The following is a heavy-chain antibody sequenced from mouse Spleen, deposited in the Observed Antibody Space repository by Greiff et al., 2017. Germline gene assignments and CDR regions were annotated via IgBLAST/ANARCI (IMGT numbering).Heavy chain of an antibody. V-gene: IGHV1-15*01. J-gene: IGHJ4*01. CDR3: TRRIYYGDYDYAMDY. Sequence: QVQLKQSGAELVRPGASVTLSCKASGYTFTDYEMHWVKQTPVHGLEWIGAIDPETGGTAYNQKFKGKAILTADKSSSTAYMELRSLTSEDSAVYYCTRRIYYGDYDYAMDYWGQGTSVTVSS. CDR2: IDPETGGT. CDR1: GYTFTDYE. D-gene: IGHD2-13*01.